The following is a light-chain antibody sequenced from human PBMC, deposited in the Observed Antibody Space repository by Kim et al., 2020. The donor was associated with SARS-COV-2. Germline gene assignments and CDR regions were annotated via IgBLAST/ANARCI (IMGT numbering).Light chain of an antibody. V-gene: IGLV3-1*01. CDR3: QTWGTSVV. CDR2: QDT. Sequence: VSVSQGQTASIPCAGNRLGEKFAAWYQQMPGPSPILVIYQDTQRAPGIPERFSGSNSGDTATLTIAGTQAMDEAHYYCQTWGTSVVFGGGTKLSVL. CDR1: RLGEKF. J-gene: IGLJ2*01.